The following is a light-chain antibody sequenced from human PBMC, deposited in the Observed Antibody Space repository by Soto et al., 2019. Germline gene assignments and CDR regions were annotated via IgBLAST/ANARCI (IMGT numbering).Light chain of an antibody. V-gene: IGKV3-20*01. CDR1: QSIASH. CDR2: GAS. J-gene: IGKJ5*01. CDR3: QQYGSSST. Sequence: ESVLTQSPVALSLSPGERASRSCRASQSIASHLAWYQQKPGQAPRLLIHGASSRATGIPDRFSGSGSGTDFTLTISRLEPEDFAVYYCQQYGSSSTFGQGTRLEI.